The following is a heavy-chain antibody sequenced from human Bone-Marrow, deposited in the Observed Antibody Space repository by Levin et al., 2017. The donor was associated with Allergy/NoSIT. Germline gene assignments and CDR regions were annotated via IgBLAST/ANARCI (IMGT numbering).Heavy chain of an antibody. J-gene: IGHJ3*01. D-gene: IGHD4-23*01. CDR3: VISPRGNSVH. Sequence: GESLKISCQVSGNTFSSYWISWVRQMSGKGLEWMGRIDPSDSYTSYSPSFQGHVTISADKSTSSADLQWSSLKASDTAMYYCVISPRGNSVHWGQGTKVTVSS. CDR1: GNTFSSYW. CDR2: IDPSDSYT. V-gene: IGHV5-10-1*01.